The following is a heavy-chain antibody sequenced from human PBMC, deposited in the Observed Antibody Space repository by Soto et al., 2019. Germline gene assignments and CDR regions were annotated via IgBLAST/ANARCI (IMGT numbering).Heavy chain of an antibody. D-gene: IGHD2-2*01. V-gene: IGHV1-69*01. Sequence: QVQLVQSGAEVKKPGSSVKVSCKASGGTFSSYAISWVRQAPGQGLEWMGGIIPISGTANYAQKFQGRVTITADESTSTAYMELSSLRSEDTAVYYCARSQGSSTSLEIYYYYYYSMDVWGQGTTATVSS. J-gene: IGHJ6*02. CDR3: ARSQGSSTSLEIYYYYYYSMDV. CDR1: GGTFSSYA. CDR2: IIPISGTA.